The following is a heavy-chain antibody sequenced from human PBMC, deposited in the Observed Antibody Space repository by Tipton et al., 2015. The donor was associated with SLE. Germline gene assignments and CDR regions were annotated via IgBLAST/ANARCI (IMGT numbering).Heavy chain of an antibody. V-gene: IGHV3-23*01. CDR2: ISGSGGST. CDR3: AKVRAAAGIPWFDP. CDR1: GFTFSSYA. Sequence: GSLRLSCAASGFTFSSYAMSWVRQAPGKGLKCVSTISGSGGSTYYADSVKGRFTISRDNSKNTLYLQMNSLRAEDTAVYYCAKVRAAAGIPWFDPWGQGTLFTVSS. J-gene: IGHJ5*02. D-gene: IGHD6-13*01.